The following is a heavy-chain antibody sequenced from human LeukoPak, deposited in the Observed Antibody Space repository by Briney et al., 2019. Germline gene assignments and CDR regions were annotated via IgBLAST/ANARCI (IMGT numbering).Heavy chain of an antibody. J-gene: IGHJ4*02. CDR3: ARGKDDDFWSGYWAPRLDY. CDR1: GGSISSYY. V-gene: IGHV4-4*07. D-gene: IGHD3-3*01. Sequence: SETLSLTCTVSGGSISSYYWSWIRQPAGKGLEWIGRIYTSGSTNYNPSLKSRVTISVDTSKNQFSLKLSSVTAADTAVYYCARGKDDDFWSGYWAPRLDYWGQGTLVTVSS. CDR2: IYTSGST.